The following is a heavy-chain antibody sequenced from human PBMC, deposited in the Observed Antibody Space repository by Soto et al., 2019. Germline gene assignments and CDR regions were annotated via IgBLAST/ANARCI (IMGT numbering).Heavy chain of an antibody. CDR3: AHAYGGTSWPNDAFDV. J-gene: IGHJ3*01. CDR1: GFSLSADGVG. D-gene: IGHD2-2*01. CDR2: IYWDDDK. V-gene: IGHV2-5*02. Sequence: QITLKESGPPLVKPTQTLTLTCTFSGFSLSADGVGVGWIRQPPGKALEWLALIYWDDDKRYRPSLKSRLTITKXTXKXXVVLTTTNMDPVDTATYYCAHAYGGTSWPNDAFDVWGQGTVVTVSS.